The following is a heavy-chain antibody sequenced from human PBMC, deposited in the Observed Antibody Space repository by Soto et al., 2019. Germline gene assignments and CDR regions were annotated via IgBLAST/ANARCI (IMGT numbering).Heavy chain of an antibody. Sequence: QVQLVQSGAEVTKPGASVKVSCKASGYTFINYGISWVRQAPGQGLEWMGWISTYNGNTKYAQKVQGRVTMTPDTSTSTAYMELRSLRSDDTAMYYGARWLRNGMHVWGQGTTVTVSS. D-gene: IGHD3-22*01. CDR1: GYTFINYG. CDR2: ISTYNGNT. CDR3: ARWLRNGMHV. J-gene: IGHJ6*02. V-gene: IGHV1-18*01.